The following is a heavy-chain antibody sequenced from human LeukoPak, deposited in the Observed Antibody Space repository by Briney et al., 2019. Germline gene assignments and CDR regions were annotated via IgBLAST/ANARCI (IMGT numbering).Heavy chain of an antibody. V-gene: IGHV1-2*02. D-gene: IGHD5-12*01. CDR1: GYTFTGYY. CDR2: INPNSGGT. J-gene: IGHJ4*02. Sequence: SVKVSCKASGYTFTGYYMHWVRQAPGQGLEWMGWINPNSGGTNYAQKFQGRVTMTRDTSIGTAYMELSRLRSDDTAVYYCARVDSGYDGWGYWGQGTLVTVSS. CDR3: ARVDSGYDGWGY.